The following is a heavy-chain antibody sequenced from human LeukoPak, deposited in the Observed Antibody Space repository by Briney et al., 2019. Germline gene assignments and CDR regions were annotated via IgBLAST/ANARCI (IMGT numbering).Heavy chain of an antibody. CDR1: GFTFSSYS. CDR3: ARDGGYSSSWSLTYYYYYYMDV. Sequence: PGGSLRLSCAASGFTFSSYSMNWVRQAPGKGLEWVSSISSSSSYIYYADSVKGRFTISRDNAKNSLYLQMNSLRAEDTAVYYCARDGGYSSSWSLTYYYYYYMDVWGKGTTVTVSS. CDR2: ISSSSSYI. D-gene: IGHD6-13*01. V-gene: IGHV3-21*01. J-gene: IGHJ6*03.